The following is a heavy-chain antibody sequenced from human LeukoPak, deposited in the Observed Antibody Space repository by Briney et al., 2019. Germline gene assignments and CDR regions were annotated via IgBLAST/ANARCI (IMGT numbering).Heavy chain of an antibody. Sequence: PGGSLRLSCAGSGFTFSDYYMSWIRQAPGKGLEWVSYISSSGSSVYYADSVKGRFTISRDNAKNSLFLQMNSLRAEDTALYYCASSRSSSPDRPFGYWGQGTLVTVSS. J-gene: IGHJ4*02. V-gene: IGHV3-11*04. D-gene: IGHD6-6*01. CDR1: GFTFSDYY. CDR2: ISSSGSSV. CDR3: ASSRSSSPDRPFGY.